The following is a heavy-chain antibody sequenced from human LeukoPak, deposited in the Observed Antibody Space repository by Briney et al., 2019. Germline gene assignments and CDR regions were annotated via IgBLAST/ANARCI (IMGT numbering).Heavy chain of an antibody. Sequence: ASVKVSCKASGGTFSSYAISWVRQAPGQGLEWMGGIIPIFGTANYAQKFQGRVTITADKSTSTAYMELSSLRSEDTAVYYCARAMWELLDWGSDYYYYCMDVWGKGTTVTVSS. CDR1: GGTFSSYA. V-gene: IGHV1-69*06. D-gene: IGHD1-26*01. J-gene: IGHJ6*03. CDR2: IIPIFGTA. CDR3: ARAMWELLDWGSDYYYYCMDV.